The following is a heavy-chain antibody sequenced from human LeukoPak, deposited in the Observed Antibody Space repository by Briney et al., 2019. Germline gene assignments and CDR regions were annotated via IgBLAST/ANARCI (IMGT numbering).Heavy chain of an antibody. J-gene: IGHJ6*03. Sequence: PSETLSLTCTVSGYSITSSYFWGWIRQPPGKGLEWIGSIFHGGTTYYNPSLKSRVTLPLDTSNNQFSLTLTSVTAADTAVYYCARERDFYYYMDVWDTGTTVIVSS. V-gene: IGHV4-38-2*02. CDR2: IFHGGTT. CDR1: GYSITSSYF. CDR3: ARERDFYYYMDV.